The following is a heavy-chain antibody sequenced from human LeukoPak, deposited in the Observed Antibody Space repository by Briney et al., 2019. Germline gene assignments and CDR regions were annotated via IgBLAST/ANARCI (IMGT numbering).Heavy chain of an antibody. CDR2: ISSSSSYI. CDR1: GFTFSSYS. D-gene: IGHD3-22*01. CDR3: ARDRAPYYYDSSGYDY. V-gene: IGHV3-21*01. Sequence: GGSLRLSCAASGFTFSSYSMNWVRQAPGKGLEWVSSISSSSSYIYYADSVKGRFTISRDNAKSSLYLQMNSLRAEDTAVYYCARDRAPYYYDSSGYDYWGQGTLVTVSS. J-gene: IGHJ4*02.